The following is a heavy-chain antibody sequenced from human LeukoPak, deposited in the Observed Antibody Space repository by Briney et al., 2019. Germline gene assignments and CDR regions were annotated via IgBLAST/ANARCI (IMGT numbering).Heavy chain of an antibody. Sequence: GASVKVSCKASGYTFTSYGISWVRQAPGQGLEWMGWISAYNGNTDYAQKVQGRVTMTTDTSTATAYMELRSLRSDDTAVYYCARVTAYCSTTSYHDYWGQGTLVTVSS. CDR2: ISAYNGNT. V-gene: IGHV1-18*01. D-gene: IGHD2-8*01. J-gene: IGHJ4*02. CDR1: GYTFTSYG. CDR3: ARVTAYCSTTSYHDY.